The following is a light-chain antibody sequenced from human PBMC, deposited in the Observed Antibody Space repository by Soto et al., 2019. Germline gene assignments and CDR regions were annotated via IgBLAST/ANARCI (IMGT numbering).Light chain of an antibody. CDR3: LQDYNYPLT. CDR1: QGIRND. Sequence: AIQMTQSPSSLSASVGARVTITCRASQGIRNDLGWYQQKPGKAPKLLIYAASSLQSGVPSRFSGSGSGTDFTLTISSLQPEDFTTYYCLQDYNYPLTFGQGTKVEIK. J-gene: IGKJ1*01. V-gene: IGKV1-6*01. CDR2: AAS.